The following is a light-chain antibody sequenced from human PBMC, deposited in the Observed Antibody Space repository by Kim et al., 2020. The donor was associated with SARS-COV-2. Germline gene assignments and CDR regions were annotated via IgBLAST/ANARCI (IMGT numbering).Light chain of an antibody. J-gene: IGKJ1*01. CDR2: AAS. Sequence: DIQMTQSPSSLSASVGDRVTITCRASQGVSIWLAWYQQKPEKAPKCLIYAASSLQSGVPSRFSGSGSGTDFTLTIGNLQPEDFATYYCQQYDRYPRTFGQGTKVDIK. CDR3: QQYDRYPRT. V-gene: IGKV1D-16*01. CDR1: QGVSIW.